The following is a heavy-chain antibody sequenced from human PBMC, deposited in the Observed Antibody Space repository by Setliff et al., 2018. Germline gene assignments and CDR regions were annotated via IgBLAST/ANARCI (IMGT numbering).Heavy chain of an antibody. Sequence: SGPTLVNPTQTLTLTCTFSGFSLSTSGVGVGWIRQPPGKALEWLALICWDDDKRYSPSLKSRLTTTKDTSKNQVVLTMTNMDPVDTATYYCAHRRGDYYDSSGYYYDYWGQGTLVTVSS. J-gene: IGHJ4*02. CDR1: GFSLSTSGVG. V-gene: IGHV2-5*02. CDR2: ICWDDDK. CDR3: AHRRGDYYDSSGYYYDY. D-gene: IGHD3-22*01.